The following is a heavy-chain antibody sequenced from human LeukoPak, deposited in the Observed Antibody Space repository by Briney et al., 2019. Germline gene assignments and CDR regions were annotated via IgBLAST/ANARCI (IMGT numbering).Heavy chain of an antibody. CDR2: INPSGGST. J-gene: IGHJ6*02. Sequence: ASVKVSCKASGYTFTSYYMHWVRQAPGQGLEWMGIINPSGGSTSYAQKFQGRVTMTRDTSTSTVYMELSSLRSEDTAVYYCARTTGGDLVDGSSYYYGMDVCGQGTTVTVSS. D-gene: IGHD6-19*01. V-gene: IGHV1-46*01. CDR3: ARTTGGDLVDGSSYYYGMDV. CDR1: GYTFTSYY.